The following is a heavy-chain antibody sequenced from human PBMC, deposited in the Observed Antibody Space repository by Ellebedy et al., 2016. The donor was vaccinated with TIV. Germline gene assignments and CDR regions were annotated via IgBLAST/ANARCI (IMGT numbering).Heavy chain of an antibody. V-gene: IGHV4-34*01. CDR2: INHSGST. Sequence: SETLSLTXAVYGGSFSGYYWTWIRQPPGKGLEWIGEINHSGSTKYNPSLKSRVIISVDTSKNQFSLKVSSVTAADTAVYYCARGRQYSDNSAYYLDSWGRGTLVTASS. J-gene: IGHJ5*01. CDR1: GGSFSGYY. CDR3: ARGRQYSDNSAYYLDS. D-gene: IGHD3-22*01.